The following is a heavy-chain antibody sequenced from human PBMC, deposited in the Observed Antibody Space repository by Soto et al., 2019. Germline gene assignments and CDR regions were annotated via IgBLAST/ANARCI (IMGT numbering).Heavy chain of an antibody. Sequence: GSLRLSCAASGFTVSSNYMSWVRQAPGKGLEWVSVIYSGGSTYYADSVKGRFTISRDNSKNTLYLQMNSLRAEDTAVYYCASLKGYSSGGDVWGQGTTVTVSS. J-gene: IGHJ6*02. CDR1: GFTVSSNY. D-gene: IGHD6-19*01. V-gene: IGHV3-53*01. CDR3: ASLKGYSSGGDV. CDR2: IYSGGST.